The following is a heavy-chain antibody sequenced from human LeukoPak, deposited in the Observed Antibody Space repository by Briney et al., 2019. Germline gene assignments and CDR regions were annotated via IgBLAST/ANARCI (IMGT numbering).Heavy chain of an antibody. D-gene: IGHD1-26*01. CDR3: ARDGYSGSYYRLYYFFMDV. V-gene: IGHV3-23*01. Sequence: GGSLRLSCLVSKFTFNNYAMTWVRQAPGKGLEWVSSISGSGDNMDYADSVKGRFTISRDNSDNTLYLQMNSLRGEDTAVYYCARDGYSGSYYRLYYFFMDVWGKGTTVTDSS. J-gene: IGHJ6*03. CDR1: KFTFNNYA. CDR2: ISGSGDNM.